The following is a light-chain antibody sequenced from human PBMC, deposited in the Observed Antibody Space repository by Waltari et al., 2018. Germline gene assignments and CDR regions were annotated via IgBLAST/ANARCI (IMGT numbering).Light chain of an antibody. Sequence: DIVLTQSPGTLYLSPGERTTLFCRASQSVGRTLAWYQQKPGQAPRLHFYGTSSRATDIPDRFSGSGSGTDFNLTINRLEPEDFAVYYCQHYVRLPATFGQGTKVEIK. V-gene: IGKV3-20*01. CDR2: GTS. J-gene: IGKJ1*01. CDR1: QSVGRT. CDR3: QHYVRLPAT.